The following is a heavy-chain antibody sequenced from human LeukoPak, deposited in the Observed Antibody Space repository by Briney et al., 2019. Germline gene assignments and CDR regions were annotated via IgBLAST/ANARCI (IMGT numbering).Heavy chain of an antibody. D-gene: IGHD3-10*01. J-gene: IGHJ4*02. CDR1: GFTFSNYG. Sequence: GGSLRLSCATSGFTFSNYGFHWVRQAPGKGLDWVAVIWYDGSNKYYAESVKGRFTTSRDDSRNTLYLQMSSLRAEDTAVYYCARDLGSTNYYFDPWGQGTPVIVSS. CDR2: IWYDGSNK. CDR3: ARDLGSTNYYFDP. V-gene: IGHV3-33*01.